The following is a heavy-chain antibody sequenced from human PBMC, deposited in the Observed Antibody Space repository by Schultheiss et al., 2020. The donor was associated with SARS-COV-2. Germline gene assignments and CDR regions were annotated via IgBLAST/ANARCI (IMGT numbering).Heavy chain of an antibody. CDR1: GYSISSGYY. D-gene: IGHD3-22*01. Sequence: SETLSLTCAVSGYSISSGYYWGWIRQPPGKGLEWIGSIYHSGSTNYNPSLKSRVTISVDTSKNQFSLKLSSVTAADTAVYYCASGYYYDSSGYYVAPIGYYYGMDVWGQGTTVTVSS. CDR2: IYHSGST. J-gene: IGHJ6*02. CDR3: ASGYYYDSSGYYVAPIGYYYGMDV. V-gene: IGHV4-38-2*01.